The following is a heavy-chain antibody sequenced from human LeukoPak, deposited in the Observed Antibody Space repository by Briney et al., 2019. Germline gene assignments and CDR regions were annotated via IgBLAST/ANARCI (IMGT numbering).Heavy chain of an antibody. J-gene: IGHJ4*02. D-gene: IGHD4-17*01. CDR3: ARDRRYGDLTHLDY. V-gene: IGHV3-66*01. CDR2: IYRGAST. Sequence: XRPAAXKGLEGVSLIYRGASTYYAASVKGRFTIPRDNSKNTLYLQMNSLRAEDTAVYYCARDRRYGDLTHLDYWGQGTLVTVSS.